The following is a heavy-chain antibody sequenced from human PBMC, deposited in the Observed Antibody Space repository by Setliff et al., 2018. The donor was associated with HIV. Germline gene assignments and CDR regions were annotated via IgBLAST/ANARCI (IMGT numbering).Heavy chain of an antibody. J-gene: IGHJ3*02. CDR2: IIPIFGTA. CDR1: SSG. D-gene: IGHD4-17*01. CDR3: ARGPDDYGGDDGAFDI. V-gene: IGHV1-69*05. Sequence: SSGISWVRQAPGQGLEWMGGIIPIFGTANYAQKFQGRVTITTDESTSTAYMELSSLRSEDTAVYYCARGPDDYGGDDGAFDIWGQGTMVTVSS.